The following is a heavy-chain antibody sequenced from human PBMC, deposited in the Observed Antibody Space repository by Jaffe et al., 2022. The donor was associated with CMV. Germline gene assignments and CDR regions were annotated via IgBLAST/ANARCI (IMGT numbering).Heavy chain of an antibody. Sequence: EVQLVESGGGLVQPGGSLRLSCAASGFTFSTYSMNWVRQAPGKGLEWVSYISSDSATIYYADSVKGRFTISRANAKKSLFLQMNSLRDEDTAVYYCAKYSRLDYGDYYHFDYWGQGALVTVSS. D-gene: IGHD4-17*01. J-gene: IGHJ4*02. CDR1: GFTFSTYS. V-gene: IGHV3-48*02. CDR2: ISSDSATI. CDR3: AKYSRLDYGDYYHFDY.